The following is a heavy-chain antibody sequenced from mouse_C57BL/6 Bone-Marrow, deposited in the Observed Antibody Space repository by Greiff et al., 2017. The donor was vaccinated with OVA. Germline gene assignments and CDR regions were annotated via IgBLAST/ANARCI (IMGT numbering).Heavy chain of an antibody. J-gene: IGHJ2*01. Sequence: EVHLVESGGGLVQPGGSLKLSCAASGFTFSDYYMYWVRQTPEKRLEWVAYISNGGGSTYYPDTVKGRFTISRDNAKNTLYLQMSRLKSEDTAMYYCARRDYGSSLDYWGQGTTLTVSS. CDR2: ISNGGGST. V-gene: IGHV5-12*01. D-gene: IGHD1-1*01. CDR3: ARRDYGSSLDY. CDR1: GFTFSDYY.